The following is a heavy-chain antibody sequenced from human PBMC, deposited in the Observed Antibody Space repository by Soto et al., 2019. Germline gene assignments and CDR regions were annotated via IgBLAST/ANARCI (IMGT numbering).Heavy chain of an antibody. J-gene: IGHJ4*02. V-gene: IGHV3-48*01. CDR2: ISSSSSII. CDR3: AGEYDSTCGNYRSTTPYYFDF. D-gene: IGHD3-16*02. Sequence: EVQLVQSGGGLVQPGGSLRLACAASGFTFNSYSMNWVRQAPGKGLEWVSYISSSSSIIYYTDSVRGRFTISRDDVENSLYLHMNSLRAEDTAVYYCAGEYDSTCGNYRSTTPYYFDFWGQGTPVTVSS. CDR1: GFTFNSYS.